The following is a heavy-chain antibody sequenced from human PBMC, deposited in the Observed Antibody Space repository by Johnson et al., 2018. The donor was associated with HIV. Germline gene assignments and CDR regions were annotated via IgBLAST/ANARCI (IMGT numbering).Heavy chain of an antibody. J-gene: IGHJ3*02. CDR1: GFTFSSYG. Sequence: QVPLVESGVGVVQPGRSLRLSCAASGFTFSSYGMHWVRQAPAKGLEWVAVISYDGSDKYYADSVKGRLTISRDNSKNTLYLQMNSLTADDTAIYYCVRSPNWALGDIWGQGTMATVSS. D-gene: IGHD7-27*01. CDR3: VRSPNWALGDI. V-gene: IGHV3-30*03. CDR2: ISYDGSDK.